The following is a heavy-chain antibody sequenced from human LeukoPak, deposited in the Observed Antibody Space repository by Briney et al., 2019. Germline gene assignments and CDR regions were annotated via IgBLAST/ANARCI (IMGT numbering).Heavy chain of an antibody. J-gene: IGHJ4*02. CDR3: AKVGERGVTTSYIKYYFDY. CDR1: GFTFSSYA. V-gene: IGHV3-23*01. CDR2: ISGSGGST. Sequence: PGGSLRLSCAASGFTFSSYAMSWVRQAPGKGLEWVSAISGSGGSTYYADSVKGRFTISRDNSKNTLYLQMNSLRAEDTAVYYCAKVGERGVTTSYIKYYFDYWGQGTLVAVSS. D-gene: IGHD3-16*01.